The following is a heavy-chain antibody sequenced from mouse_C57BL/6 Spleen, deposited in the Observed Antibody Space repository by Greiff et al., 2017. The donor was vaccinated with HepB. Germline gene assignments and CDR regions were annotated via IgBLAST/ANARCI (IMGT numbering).Heavy chain of an antibody. D-gene: IGHD2-4*01. J-gene: IGHJ3*01. CDR3: ARERLRRGAWFAY. V-gene: IGHV1-69*01. CDR2: IDPSDSYT. CDR1: GYTFTSYW. Sequence: QVQLQQPGAELVMPGASVKLSCKASGYTFTSYWMHWVNQRPGQGLEWIGEIDPSDSYTNYNQNFKGKSTLTVDKSSSTAYMQLSSLTSEDSAVYYCARERLRRGAWFAYWGQGTLVTVSA.